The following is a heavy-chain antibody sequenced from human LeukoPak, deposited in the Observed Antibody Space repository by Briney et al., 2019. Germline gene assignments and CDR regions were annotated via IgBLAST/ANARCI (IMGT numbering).Heavy chain of an antibody. CDR2: TNEDESAK. CDR3: ARGVNRAYDN. J-gene: IGHJ3*02. D-gene: IGHD2-8*01. V-gene: IGHV3-7*01. CDR1: GFSFRNSW. Sequence: GGSLRLSCAASGFSFRNSWMAWVRQAPGKGLEWVALTNEDESAKYYVDSVKGRFTISRDNAKNSLFLQMNSLRDEDTATYYCARGVNRAYDNWGHGTMVTVSS.